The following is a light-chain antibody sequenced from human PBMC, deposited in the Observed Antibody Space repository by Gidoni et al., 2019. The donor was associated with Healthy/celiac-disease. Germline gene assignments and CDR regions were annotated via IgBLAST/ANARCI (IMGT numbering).Light chain of an antibody. CDR3: GADHGSGSNFVYV. J-gene: IGLJ1*01. CDR2: VGTGGIVG. Sequence: QPALTQPPSASASLRASLTLTCTLGSGYSNYKVDWYQQRPGKGPRFVMRVGTGGIVGSKGDGIPDRFSVLGSGLNRYLTIKNIQEEDESDYHCGADHGSGSNFVYVFGTGTKVTVL. V-gene: IGLV9-49*01. CDR1: SGYSNYK.